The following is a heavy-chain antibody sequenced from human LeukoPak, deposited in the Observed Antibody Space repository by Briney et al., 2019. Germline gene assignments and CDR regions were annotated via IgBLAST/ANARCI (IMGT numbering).Heavy chain of an antibody. CDR1: GFTFSNYE. J-gene: IGHJ4*02. Sequence: GGSLRLSCAASGFTFSNYEFNWVRQAPGKGLEWVSYISSSGRNIYYADSVKGRFTISRDNAKNSLYPQMNSLRAEDTAVYYCARDLVQLWSKDYWGQGTLVTVSS. CDR3: ARDLVQLWSKDY. D-gene: IGHD5-18*01. V-gene: IGHV3-48*03. CDR2: ISSSGRNI.